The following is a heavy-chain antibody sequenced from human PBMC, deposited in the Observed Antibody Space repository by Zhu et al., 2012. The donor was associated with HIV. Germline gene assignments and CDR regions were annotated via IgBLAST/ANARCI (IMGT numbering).Heavy chain of an antibody. CDR1: GGTINSSSYF. CDR2: IYYGGST. Sequence: QVQLQESGPGLVKPSETLSLSCTVSGGTINSSSYFWAWIRQTPGKGLEWIGSIYYGGSTHYNPSLKSRLSISVDTSKNQFSLKLSSVTAADTALYHCAKTRTSGWYSYAFHVWGQGTMVHVSS. V-gene: IGHV4-39*01. CDR3: AKTRTSGWYSYAFHV. D-gene: IGHD6-19*01. J-gene: IGHJ3*01.